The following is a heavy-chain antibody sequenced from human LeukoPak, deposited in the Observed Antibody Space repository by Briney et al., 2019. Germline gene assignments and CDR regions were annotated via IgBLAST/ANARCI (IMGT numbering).Heavy chain of an antibody. D-gene: IGHD6-19*01. Sequence: SQTLSLTCTVSGGSISSGSYYWSWIRQPAGKGLEWIGRIYTSGSTNYNPSLKSRVTISVDTSKNQFSLKLSSVTAADTAVYYCASSRWFLRFDYWGQGTLVTVSS. CDR1: GGSISSGSYY. CDR3: ASSRWFLRFDY. J-gene: IGHJ4*02. CDR2: IYTSGST. V-gene: IGHV4-61*02.